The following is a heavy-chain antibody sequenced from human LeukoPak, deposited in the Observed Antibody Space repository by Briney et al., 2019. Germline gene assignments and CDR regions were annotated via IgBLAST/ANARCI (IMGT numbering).Heavy chain of an antibody. D-gene: IGHD2-2*01. CDR2: IYDSGRT. CDR3: ARRLSSTSYYPTG. V-gene: IGHV4-4*02. J-gene: IGHJ4*02. CDR1: GGSISSSNW. Sequence: KPSESLSLTCAVSGGSISSSNWWSWVRQPPGKGLEWIGEIYDSGRTNYNPSLKSRVSISVDKSKNHFSLKLSSVTAAGTAVYYRARRLSSTSYYPTGWGQGTLVTVSS.